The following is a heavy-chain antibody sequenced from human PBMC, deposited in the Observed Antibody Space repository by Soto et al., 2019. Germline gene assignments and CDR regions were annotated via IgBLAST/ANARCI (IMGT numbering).Heavy chain of an antibody. J-gene: IGHJ4*02. V-gene: IGHV3-23*01. CDR1: GFTFSSYA. CDR2: ISGSGGST. CDR3: AKDFRKERMYYDILTGYYTSAFDY. D-gene: IGHD3-9*01. Sequence: GGSLRLSCAASGFTFSSYAMSWVRQAPGKGLEWVSAISGSGGSTYYEDSVKGRFTISRDNSKNTLYLQMNSLGAEDTAVYYCAKDFRKERMYYDILTGYYTSAFDYWGQGTLVTVSS.